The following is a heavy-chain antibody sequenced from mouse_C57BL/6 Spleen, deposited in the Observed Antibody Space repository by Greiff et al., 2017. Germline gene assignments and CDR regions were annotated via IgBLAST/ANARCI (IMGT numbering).Heavy chain of an antibody. CDR3: ARQDYSNSYFDY. J-gene: IGHJ2*01. Sequence: EVKLMESGGGLVKPGGSLKLSCAASGFTFSSYTLSWVRQTPEKRLEWVATISGGGGNTYYPDSVKGRFTISRDNAKNTLYLQMSSLRSEDTALYYCARQDYSNSYFDYWGQGTTLTVSS. D-gene: IGHD2-5*01. V-gene: IGHV5-9*01. CDR2: ISGGGGNT. CDR1: GFTFSSYT.